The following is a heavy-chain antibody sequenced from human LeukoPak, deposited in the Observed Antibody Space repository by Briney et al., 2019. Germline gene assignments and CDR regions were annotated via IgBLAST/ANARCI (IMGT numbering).Heavy chain of an antibody. Sequence: GGSLRLSCAASGFTFSNYWMHWVRQAPGKGLVWVSRINSDGSSTTSADSVKGRFTISRDNAKNTLYLQMNSLRAEDTAVYYCAKGGATVIDYWGQGTLVIVSS. J-gene: IGHJ4*02. V-gene: IGHV3-74*01. CDR3: AKGGATVIDY. D-gene: IGHD4-17*01. CDR2: INSDGSST. CDR1: GFTFSNYW.